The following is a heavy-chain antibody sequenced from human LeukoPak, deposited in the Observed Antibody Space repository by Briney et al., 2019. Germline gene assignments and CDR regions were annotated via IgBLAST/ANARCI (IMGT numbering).Heavy chain of an antibody. CDR2: IYYSGST. J-gene: IGHJ4*02. D-gene: IGHD6-19*01. CDR1: GDSISSYY. V-gene: IGHV4-59*01. Sequence: PSETLSLTCTVSGDSISSYYWSWIRQPPGKGLEWIGYIYYSGSTNYNPSLKSRVTISVDTSKNQFSLKLSSVTAADTAVYYCAREQWLEHNFDYWGQGTLVTVSS. CDR3: AREQWLEHNFDY.